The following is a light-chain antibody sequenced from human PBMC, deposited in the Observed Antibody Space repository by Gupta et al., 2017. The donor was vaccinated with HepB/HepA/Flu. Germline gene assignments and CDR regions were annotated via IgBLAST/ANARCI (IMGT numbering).Light chain of an antibody. J-gene: IGKJ4*01. V-gene: IGKV3-15*01. CDR2: GVS. CDR3: QQYDNWPIT. Sequence: EIVMTQSPATLSVSPGERGTLPCRASHSVSSNLAWYQQKPGQAPRLLIYGVSTRATGIPARFSGSGSGTEFTLTISSLQSEDFAVYYCQQYDNWPITFGRGTKVEIK. CDR1: HSVSSN.